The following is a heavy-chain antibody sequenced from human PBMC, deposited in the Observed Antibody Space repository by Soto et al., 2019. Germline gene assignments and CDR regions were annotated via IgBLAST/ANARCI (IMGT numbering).Heavy chain of an antibody. CDR2: ISWNSGSI. CDR1: GFTFDDYA. D-gene: IGHD6-13*01. V-gene: IGHV3-9*01. J-gene: IGHJ6*03. Sequence: EVQLVESGGGLVQPGRSLRLSCAASGFTFDDYAMHWVRQAPGKGLEWVSGISWNSGSIGYADSVKGRFTISRDNAKNSLYLQMNSLRAEDTALYYCAIGLGSIAAYATGYLSSYMDVWGKGTTGTGSS. CDR3: AIGLGSIAAYATGYLSSYMDV.